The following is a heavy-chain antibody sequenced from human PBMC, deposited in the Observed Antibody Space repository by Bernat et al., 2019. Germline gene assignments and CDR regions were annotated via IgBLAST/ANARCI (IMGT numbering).Heavy chain of an antibody. Sequence: QVQLVESGGGVVQPGRSLRLSCAASGFTFSSYAMHWVRQAPGKGLEWVAVISYDGSNKYYADSVKGRFTISRDNSKNTLYLQMNSLRAEDTAVYYCARGMMEAGAGPKFDYWGQGTLVTVSS. V-gene: IGHV3-30-3*01. J-gene: IGHJ4*02. CDR1: GFTFSSYA. CDR2: ISYDGSNK. D-gene: IGHD6-19*01. CDR3: ARGMMEAGAGPKFDY.